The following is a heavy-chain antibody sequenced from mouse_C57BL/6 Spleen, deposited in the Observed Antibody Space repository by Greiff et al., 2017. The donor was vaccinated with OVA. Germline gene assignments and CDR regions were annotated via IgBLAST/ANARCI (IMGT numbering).Heavy chain of an antibody. J-gene: IGHJ3*01. V-gene: IGHV2-2*01. CDR2: IWSGGSS. CDR3: ARERDYSNSWFAD. CDR1: GFSLTSYG. D-gene: IGHD2-5*01. Sequence: VHLVESGPGLVQPSQSLSITCTVSGFSLTSYGVHWVRQSPGKGLEWLGVIWSGGSSDSYAAFISRLSISKDNAKSKVFFKMNSLQADDTSIYYCARERDYSNSWFADWGQGTLVTVSA.